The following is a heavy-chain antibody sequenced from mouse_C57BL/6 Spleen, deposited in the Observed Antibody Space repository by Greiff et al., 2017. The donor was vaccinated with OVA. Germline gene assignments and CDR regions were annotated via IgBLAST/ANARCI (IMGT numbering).Heavy chain of an antibody. Sequence: VKLQQPGAELVRPGSSVKLSCKASGYTFTSYWMHWVKQRPIQGLEWIGNIDPSDSETHYNQKFKDKATLTVDKSSSTAYMQLSSLTSEDSAVYYCARWGWDGFDYWGQGTTLTVSS. J-gene: IGHJ2*01. CDR1: GYTFTSYW. D-gene: IGHD4-1*01. CDR2: IDPSDSET. CDR3: ARWGWDGFDY. V-gene: IGHV1-52*01.